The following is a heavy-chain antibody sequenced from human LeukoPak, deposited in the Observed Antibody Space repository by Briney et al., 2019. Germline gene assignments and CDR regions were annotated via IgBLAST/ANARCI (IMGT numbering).Heavy chain of an antibody. J-gene: IGHJ4*02. V-gene: IGHV4-34*01. CDR3: ARGTRGVIITVPFDY. CDR2: INHSGST. CDR1: GGSFSGYY. Sequence: PSETLSLTCAVYGGSFSGYYWSWIRQPPGKGLEWIGEINHSGSTNYNPSLESRVTISVDTSKNQFSLKLSSVTAADTAVYYCARGTRGVIITVPFDYWGQGTLVTVSS. D-gene: IGHD3-10*01.